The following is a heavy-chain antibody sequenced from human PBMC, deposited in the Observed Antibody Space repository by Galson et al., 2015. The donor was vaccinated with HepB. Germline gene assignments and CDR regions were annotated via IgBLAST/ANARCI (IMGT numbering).Heavy chain of an antibody. Sequence: TLSLTCAVYGGSFSGYYWTWIRQPPGKGLYWIGEINHRGSTNYNPSLESRVTISEDTSKNQFSLKLSSVTAADTAIYYCARRDSSGRRPGSHYYYMDVWGKGTTVIVSS. V-gene: IGHV4-34*01. D-gene: IGHD6-19*01. CDR1: GGSFSGYY. J-gene: IGHJ6*03. CDR3: ARRDSSGRRPGSHYYYMDV. CDR2: INHRGST.